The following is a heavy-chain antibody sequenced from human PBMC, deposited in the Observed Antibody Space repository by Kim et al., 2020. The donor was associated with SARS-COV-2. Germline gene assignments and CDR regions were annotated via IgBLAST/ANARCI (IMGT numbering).Heavy chain of an antibody. D-gene: IGHD3-16*01. CDR3: ARDVGRLPDY. V-gene: IGHV3-7*05. Sequence: GGSLRLSCAASGFTFSDYWMSWVRQAPGKGLEWVANIKQDGSEKYYVDSVKGRFTISRDNAKNSLYLQMNSLRAEDTAVYYCARDVGRLPDYWGQGTLVTVSS. CDR2: IKQDGSEK. J-gene: IGHJ4*02. CDR1: GFTFSDYW.